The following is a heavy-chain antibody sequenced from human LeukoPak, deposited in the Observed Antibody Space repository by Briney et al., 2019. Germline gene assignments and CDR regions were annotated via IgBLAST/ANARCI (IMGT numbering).Heavy chain of an antibody. CDR3: ARELDYDILTGWALPNWFDP. Sequence: ASVKVSCKASGYTFTTYAMNWVRQAPGQGLEWMGWINTNTGNPTYAQGFTGRVVFSLDTSVSTAYLQISSLKAEDTAVYYCARELDYDILTGWALPNWFDPWGQGTLVTVSS. V-gene: IGHV7-4-1*02. CDR1: GYTFTTYA. J-gene: IGHJ5*02. D-gene: IGHD3-9*01. CDR2: INTNTGNP.